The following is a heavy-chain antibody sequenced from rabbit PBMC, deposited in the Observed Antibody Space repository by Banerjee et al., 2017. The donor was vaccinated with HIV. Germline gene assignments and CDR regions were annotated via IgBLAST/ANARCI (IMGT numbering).Heavy chain of an antibody. CDR1: GFSLNIYE. J-gene: IGHJ4*01. D-gene: IGHD7-1*01. CDR3: ARDRDTGTAYYFDL. Sequence: QEQLEESGGDLVKPGASLTLTCTASGFSLNIYEMCWVRQAPGKGLEWIACIYSGSSGSSYSACWAKGRFTISKASSTTVDLKMTSLTAADTATFFCARDRDTGTAYYFDLWGPGTLVTVS. V-gene: IGHV1S45*01. CDR2: IYSGSSGSS.